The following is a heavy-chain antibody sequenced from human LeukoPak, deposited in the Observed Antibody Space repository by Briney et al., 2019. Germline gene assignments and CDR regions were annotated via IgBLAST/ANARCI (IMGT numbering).Heavy chain of an antibody. J-gene: IGHJ4*02. CDR3: ARDQAGYGDYGFDY. Sequence: KSSETLSLTCTVSGGSISSSSYYWGWIRQHPGKGLEWIGYIYYSGSTYYNPSLKSRVTISVDTSKNQFSLKLSSVTAADTAVYYCARDQAGYGDYGFDYWGQGTLVTVSS. D-gene: IGHD4-17*01. CDR2: IYYSGST. V-gene: IGHV4-39*07. CDR1: GGSISSSSYY.